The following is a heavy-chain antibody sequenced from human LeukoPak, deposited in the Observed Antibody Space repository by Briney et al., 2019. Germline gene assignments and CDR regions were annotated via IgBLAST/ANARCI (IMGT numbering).Heavy chain of an antibody. D-gene: IGHD3-22*01. V-gene: IGHV1-2*02. J-gene: IGHJ4*02. CDR2: INPNSGGT. CDR3: ARASYYYDSSGYPGYYFDY. Sequence: ASVKVSCKASGYTFTDYMHWVRQASGQGLEWMGWINPNSGGTNYAQKFQGRVTMTRDTSISTAYMELSRLRSDDTAVYYCARASYYYDSSGYPGYYFDYWGQGTLVTVSS. CDR1: GYTFTDY.